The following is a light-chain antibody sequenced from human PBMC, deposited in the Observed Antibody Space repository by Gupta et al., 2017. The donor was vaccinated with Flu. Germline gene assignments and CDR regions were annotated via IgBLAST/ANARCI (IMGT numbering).Light chain of an antibody. Sequence: QSVLTQPPSVSGAPGQRVTISCTGSSSHIGAGYDVHWYQQLLGTAPKLLIYGNSNRPSGVPDRFSGSKSGTSASLAITGLQAEDEADYYCQSYDSSLSGGVFGGGTKLTVL. J-gene: IGLJ2*01. CDR1: SSHIGAGYD. V-gene: IGLV1-40*01. CDR2: GNS. CDR3: QSYDSSLSGGV.